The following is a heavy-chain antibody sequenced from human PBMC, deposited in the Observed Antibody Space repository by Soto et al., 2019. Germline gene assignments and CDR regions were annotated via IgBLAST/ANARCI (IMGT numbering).Heavy chain of an antibody. D-gene: IGHD5-12*01. CDR2: INSDGSST. CDR3: ARGPYDSDYYYGMDV. J-gene: IGHJ6*02. CDR1: GFTFSSYW. Sequence: GGSLRLSCSASGFTFSSYWMHWVRQAPGKGLVWVSRINSDGSSTSYADSVKGRFTISRDNAKNTLYLQMNSLRAEDTAVYYCARGPYDSDYYYGMDVWGQGTTVTVSS. V-gene: IGHV3-74*01.